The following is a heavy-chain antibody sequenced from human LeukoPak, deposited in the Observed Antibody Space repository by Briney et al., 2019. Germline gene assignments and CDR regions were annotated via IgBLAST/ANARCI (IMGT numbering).Heavy chain of an antibody. CDR3: VKGAPFDY. J-gene: IGHJ4*02. Sequence: GGSLRLSCAASGFTFSDQWMHWVRQGPEKGLVWVSRINGDGSSTAYVDFVKGRFTISRDNARNTLSLQMNSLRIEDTAIYYCVKGAPFDYWGQGTLVAASS. CDR1: GFTFSDQW. D-gene: IGHD4/OR15-4a*01. CDR2: INGDGSST. V-gene: IGHV3-74*03.